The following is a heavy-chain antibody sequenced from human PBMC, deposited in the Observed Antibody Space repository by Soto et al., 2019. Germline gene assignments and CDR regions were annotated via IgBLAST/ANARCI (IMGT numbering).Heavy chain of an antibody. CDR3: AKNQGVELVPLATVDWFDP. Sequence: GGSLRLSCAASGFTFSSYAMSWIRQAPGKGLEWVSAISGSGGSTYYADSVKGRFTISRDNSKSTVYLELNNLSAEDTAVYHCAKNQGVELVPLATVDWFDPWGQGSVVTVSS. CDR2: ISGSGGST. D-gene: IGHD1-26*01. J-gene: IGHJ5*02. V-gene: IGHV3-23*01. CDR1: GFTFSSYA.